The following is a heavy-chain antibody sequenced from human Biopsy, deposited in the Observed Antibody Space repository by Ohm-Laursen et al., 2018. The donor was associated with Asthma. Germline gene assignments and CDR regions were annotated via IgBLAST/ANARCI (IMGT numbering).Heavy chain of an antibody. CDR3: ARHSGNYYAQLNY. CDR1: ADSISSNNFY. CDR2: ISYTGST. D-gene: IGHD1-26*01. V-gene: IGHV4-39*01. J-gene: IGHJ4*02. Sequence: VTLSLTCPVSADSISSNNFYWGWIRQPPGKGLEWIATISYTGSTYYNPSLKSRVTISVDTSKNQFSLKLSSVTAADTAVYYCARHSGNYYAQLNYWSQGTLVTVSS.